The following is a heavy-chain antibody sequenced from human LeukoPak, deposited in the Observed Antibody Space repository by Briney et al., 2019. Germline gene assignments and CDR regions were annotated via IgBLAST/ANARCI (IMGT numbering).Heavy chain of an antibody. CDR2: IYCSGST. D-gene: IGHD3-22*01. CDR1: GGSFSGYY. CDR3: ARGYYDSSGYGPIVDY. Sequence: SETLSLTCAVYGGSFSGYYWSWIRQHPGKGLEWIGYIYCSGSTYYNPSLKSRVTISVDTSKNQFSLKLSSVTAADTAVYYCARGYYDSSGYGPIVDYWGQGTLVTVSS. J-gene: IGHJ4*02. V-gene: IGHV4-31*11.